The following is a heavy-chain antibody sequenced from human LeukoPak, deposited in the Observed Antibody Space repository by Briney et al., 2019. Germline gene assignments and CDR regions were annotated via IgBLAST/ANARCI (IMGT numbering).Heavy chain of an antibody. CDR2: VRPSGGGT. V-gene: IGHV3-23*01. CDR1: GFTFSTYA. CDR3: AKDPTQQLVLQWDYFDY. J-gene: IGHJ4*02. D-gene: IGHD6-13*01. Sequence: GGSLRLSCAASGFTFSTYAVSWVRQAPGRGLEWVSAVRPSGGGTFYADSVKGRFTISRDNSKNTLYLQMNSLRDEDSAAYYCAKDPTQQLVLQWDYFDYWGQGTLVTVSS.